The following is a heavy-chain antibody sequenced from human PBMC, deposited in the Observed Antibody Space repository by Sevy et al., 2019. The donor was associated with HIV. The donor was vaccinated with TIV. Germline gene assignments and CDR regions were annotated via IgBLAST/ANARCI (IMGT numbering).Heavy chain of an antibody. V-gene: IGHV3-23*01. J-gene: IGHJ5*02. D-gene: IGHD2-2*01. CDR3: AQLIRPCSSTSCTKPEIDP. Sequence: GGSLRLSCAASGFTFSSYAMSWVRQAPGKGLEWISAISGSGGSTYYADSVKGRFTISRDNSKNTLYLQMNSLRAEDTAVYYCAQLIRPCSSTSCTKPEIDPWGQGTLVTVSS. CDR2: ISGSGGST. CDR1: GFTFSSYA.